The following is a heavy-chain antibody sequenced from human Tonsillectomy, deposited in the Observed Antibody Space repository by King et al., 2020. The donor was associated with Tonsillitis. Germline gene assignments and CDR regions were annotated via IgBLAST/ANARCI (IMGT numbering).Heavy chain of an antibody. D-gene: IGHD6-13*01. CDR3: ARFMEQHLVAPTDY. CDR1: GFTFSSYS. V-gene: IGHV3-21*01. J-gene: IGHJ4*02. Sequence: VQLVESGGGLVKPGGSLRLSCAASGFTFSSYSMNWVRQAPGKGLEWVSSISSSSSYIFYADSVKGRFTISRDNAKNSLYLQMNSLRAEDTAVYYCARFMEQHLVAPTDYWGQGTLVTVSS. CDR2: ISSSSSYI.